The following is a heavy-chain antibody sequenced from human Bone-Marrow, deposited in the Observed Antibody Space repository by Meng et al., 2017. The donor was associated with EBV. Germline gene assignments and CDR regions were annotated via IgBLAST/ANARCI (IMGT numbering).Heavy chain of an antibody. CDR2: INHSGST. CDR3: ARSAKGYFGL. CDR1: GGSFSGYY. Sequence: QVQRQQGGSGLWVPAETLSLACGVYGGSFSGYYWSWIRQPPGKGLEWIGEINHSGSTNYSPSLKSRVTISVDTSKNQFSLKLSSVTAADTAVYYCARSAKGYFGLWGRGTLVTVSS. V-gene: IGHV4-34*01. J-gene: IGHJ2*01.